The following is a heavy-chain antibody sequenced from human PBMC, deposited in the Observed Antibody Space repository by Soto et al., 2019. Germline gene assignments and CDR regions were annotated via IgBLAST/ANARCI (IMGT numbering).Heavy chain of an antibody. D-gene: IGHD1-26*01. CDR3: AIHRWELGPPDY. Sequence: PGGSLRLSCTASGFPFGDYAMSWFRQAPGKGLEWVGFIRSKAYGGTTEYAASVKGRFTISRDNSRKTLYLQMNSLRAEDTALNYCAIHRWELGPPDYWGQGTLVTVSS. V-gene: IGHV3-49*03. CDR1: GFPFGDYA. CDR2: IRSKAYGGTT. J-gene: IGHJ4*02.